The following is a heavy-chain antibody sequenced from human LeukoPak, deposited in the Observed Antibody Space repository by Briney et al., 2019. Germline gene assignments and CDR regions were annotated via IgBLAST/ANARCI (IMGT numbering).Heavy chain of an antibody. D-gene: IGHD2-15*01. V-gene: IGHV3-21*01. Sequence: VGSLRLSCAASGFTFSRYSMNWVRQAPGKGLEWVSSISSSSSYIYYADSVKGRFTISRDNAKNSLYLQMNSLRAEDTAVYYCARDPTSSGGSWGYFDYWGQGTLVTVSS. CDR1: GFTFSRYS. CDR2: ISSSSSYI. CDR3: ARDPTSSGGSWGYFDY. J-gene: IGHJ4*02.